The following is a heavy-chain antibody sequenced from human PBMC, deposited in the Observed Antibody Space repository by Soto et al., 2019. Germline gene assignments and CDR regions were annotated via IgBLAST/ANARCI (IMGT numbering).Heavy chain of an antibody. Sequence: QVQLAQSGTEVKKPGASVKVSCKTSGYIFTSYYIHWVRQAPGQGLEWMGIINPSGGTTTYAQKFQGRGTMTRDTSTRTVYMELSSLRSEDTAVYYCARGPATAPDAYWGLGTLVTVSS. CDR2: INPSGGTT. V-gene: IGHV1-46*01. D-gene: IGHD2-2*01. CDR1: GYIFTSYY. J-gene: IGHJ4*02. CDR3: ARGPATAPDAY.